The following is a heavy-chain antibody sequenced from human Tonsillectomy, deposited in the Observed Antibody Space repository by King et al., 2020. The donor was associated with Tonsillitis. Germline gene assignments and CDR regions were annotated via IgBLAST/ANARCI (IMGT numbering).Heavy chain of an antibody. D-gene: IGHD3-3*01. CDR1: GASTNGYD. CDR2: FFYSWDT. CDR3: VRVRSYYDLLFDY. Sequence: VQLQESGPGLVTPSETLSLTCTVSGASTNGYDWGWIRQPPGEGLQWVCHFFYSWDTYYHPSLNGRVTISVDNSKNQFSLRLSSVTAADTAVYYCVRVRSYYDLLFDYWGQGTLVIVSS. J-gene: IGHJ4*02. V-gene: IGHV4-59*01.